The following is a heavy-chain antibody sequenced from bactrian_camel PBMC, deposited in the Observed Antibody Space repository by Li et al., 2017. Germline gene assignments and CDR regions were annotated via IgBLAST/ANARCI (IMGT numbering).Heavy chain of an antibody. CDR2: ILIDGTT. V-gene: IGHV3S53*01. CDR1: GYTYTRIC. D-gene: IGHD6*01. J-gene: IGHJ4*01. Sequence: QLVESGGGSVEAGGPLRLSCVVSGYTYTRICMGWFRQAPGKEREAVAVILIDGTTRYADSVKGRFTISKDNAKNTVYLQMNGLKPEDTAMYYCAAGRTRSYGGSVSLLTRWYNYWGQGTQVTVS. CDR3: AAGRTRSYGGSVSLLTRWYNY.